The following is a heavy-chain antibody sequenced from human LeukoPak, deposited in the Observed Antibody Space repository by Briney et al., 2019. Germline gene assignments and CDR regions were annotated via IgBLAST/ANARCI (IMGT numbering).Heavy chain of an antibody. CDR2: IHYSGSP. V-gene: IGHV4-39*07. D-gene: IGHD3-10*01. CDR1: GGSINSTGYY. CDR3: SREDITMVRGVMISNWFDP. Sequence: SETLSLTCTVSGGSINSTGYYWGWIRQPPGKGPEWIGSIHYSGSPYYNPSLKSRVSISIDTSKNQFSLKLSSVTAADTAVYYCSREDITMVRGVMISNWFDPWGQGTLVTVSS. J-gene: IGHJ5*02.